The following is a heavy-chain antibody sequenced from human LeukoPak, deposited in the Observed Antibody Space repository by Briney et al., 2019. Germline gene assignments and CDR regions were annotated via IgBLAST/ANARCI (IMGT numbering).Heavy chain of an antibody. CDR2: IWYDGSNK. J-gene: IGHJ6*02. D-gene: IGHD6-13*01. Sequence: GGSLRLSCAASGFTFSSYAMHWVRQAPGKGLEWVAVIWYDGSNKYYADSVKGRFTISRDNSKNTLYLQMNSLRAEDTAVYYCARDLGSGYSSSWYPGYYYGMDVWGQGTTVTVSS. CDR1: GFTFSSYA. CDR3: ARDLGSGYSSSWYPGYYYGMDV. V-gene: IGHV3-33*08.